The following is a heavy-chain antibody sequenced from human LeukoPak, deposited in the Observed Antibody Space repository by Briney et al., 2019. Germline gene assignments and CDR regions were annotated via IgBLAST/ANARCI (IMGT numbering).Heavy chain of an antibody. CDR3: ARENGGGRYYYYMDV. V-gene: IGHV4-4*02. CDR2: IYHSGST. J-gene: IGHJ6*03. CDR1: GGSISSSNW. D-gene: IGHD3-16*01. Sequence: SETLSLTCAVSGGSISSSNWWSWVRQPPGKGLEWIGEIYHSGSTNYNPSLKSRVTISVDTSKNQFSLKLSSVTAADTAVYYCARENGGGRYYYYMDVWGKGTTVTVSS.